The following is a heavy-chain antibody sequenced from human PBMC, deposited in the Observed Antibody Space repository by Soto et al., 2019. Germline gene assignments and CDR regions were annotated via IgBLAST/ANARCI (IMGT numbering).Heavy chain of an antibody. V-gene: IGHV1-18*01. CDR3: ARDPYHVLMVNAPNLYGMDV. CDR2: ISAYNGNT. J-gene: IGHJ6*02. Sequence: QVQLVQSGAEVKKPGASVKVSCKASGYTFTTYDISWVRQAPGQGLEWMGRISAYNGNTNYPQSLQGRLTMTTDTATTLAYRELRSLRSDDTAVYYCARDPYHVLMVNAPNLYGMDVWGQGTTVTVSS. D-gene: IGHD2-8*01. CDR1: GYTFTTYD.